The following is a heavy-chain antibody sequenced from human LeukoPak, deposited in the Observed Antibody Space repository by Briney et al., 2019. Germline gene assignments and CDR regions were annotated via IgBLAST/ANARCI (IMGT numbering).Heavy chain of an antibody. CDR2: IRSKAYGGTT. V-gene: IGHV3-49*03. Sequence: GGSLRLSCTASGFTFGDYAMSWFRQAPGKGLEWVGFIRSKAYGGTTEYAASVKGRFTISRDDSKSIAYLQMNSLKTEDTAVYYCTRRGYYGSGSYYNRDYWGQGTLVTVSS. CDR3: TRRGYYGSGSYYNRDY. D-gene: IGHD3-10*01. J-gene: IGHJ4*02. CDR1: GFTFGDYA.